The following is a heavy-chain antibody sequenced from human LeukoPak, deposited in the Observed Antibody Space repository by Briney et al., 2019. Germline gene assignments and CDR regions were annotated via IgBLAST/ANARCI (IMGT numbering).Heavy chain of an antibody. Sequence: PSQTLSLTCTVSGGSISSGGYYWSWIRQHPGKGLEWIGYIYYSGSTYYNPSLKSRVTIPVDTSKNQFSLKLSSVTAADTAVYYCARDGSSSSLFQHWGQGTLVTVSS. D-gene: IGHD6-6*01. V-gene: IGHV4-31*03. CDR2: IYYSGST. CDR3: ARDGSSSSLFQH. J-gene: IGHJ1*01. CDR1: GGSISSGGYY.